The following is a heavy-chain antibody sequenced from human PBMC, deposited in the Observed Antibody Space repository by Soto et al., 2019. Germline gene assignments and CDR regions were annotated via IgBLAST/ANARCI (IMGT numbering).Heavy chain of an antibody. Sequence: PGGSLRLSCAASGFTFSSYAMSWVRQAPGKGLEWVSAISGSGGSTYYADSVKGRFTISRDNSKNTLYLQMNSLRAEDTAVYYCAKDTPRGIAVAGTVEDYWGQGTLVTVSS. J-gene: IGHJ4*02. CDR1: GFTFSSYA. CDR2: ISGSGGST. CDR3: AKDTPRGIAVAGTVEDY. D-gene: IGHD6-19*01. V-gene: IGHV3-23*01.